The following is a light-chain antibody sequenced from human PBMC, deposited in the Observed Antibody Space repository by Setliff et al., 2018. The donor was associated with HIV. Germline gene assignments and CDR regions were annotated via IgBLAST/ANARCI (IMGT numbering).Light chain of an antibody. J-gene: IGLJ1*01. V-gene: IGLV1-40*01. Sequence: QSVLTQPPSVSGAPGQRITISCTGSSSNIGAGYDVHWYQHLPGTAPKLLIYRNNNRPSGVSNRFSGSKSGNTASLTISGLQAEDEADYYCTSYSSNTTLGIFGTGTKVTVL. CDR1: SSNIGAGYD. CDR3: TSYSSNTTLGI. CDR2: RNN.